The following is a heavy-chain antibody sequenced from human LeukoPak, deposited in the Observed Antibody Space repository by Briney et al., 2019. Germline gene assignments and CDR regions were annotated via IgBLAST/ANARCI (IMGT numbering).Heavy chain of an antibody. V-gene: IGHV3-23*01. Sequence: GGSLRLSCAASGFTFSSYAMSWVRQAPGKELEWVSAISGSGGSTYYAGSVKGRFTISRDNSKNTLYLQMNSLRAEDTAVYYCAKDRAMNLYYMDVWGKGTTVTVSS. CDR3: AKDRAMNLYYMDV. CDR1: GFTFSSYA. D-gene: IGHD1-14*01. J-gene: IGHJ6*03. CDR2: ISGSGGST.